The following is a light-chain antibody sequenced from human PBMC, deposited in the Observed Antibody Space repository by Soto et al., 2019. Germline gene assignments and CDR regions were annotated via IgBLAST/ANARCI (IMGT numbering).Light chain of an antibody. CDR2: TAS. V-gene: IGKV1-39*01. Sequence: DIQMTQSPSSLSASVGDRVTITCRASQSISRYLNWYQQKPGKAPKVLIYTASTLQSGVPSRFSGSGSGTDFTLSITSLQPEDFATYFCQTSGDTPPWTFGQGTKVDIK. J-gene: IGKJ1*01. CDR1: QSISRY. CDR3: QTSGDTPPWT.